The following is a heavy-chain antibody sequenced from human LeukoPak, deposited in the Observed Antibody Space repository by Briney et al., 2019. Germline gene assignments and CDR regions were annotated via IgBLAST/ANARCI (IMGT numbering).Heavy chain of an antibody. CDR2: SRSKATSYTT. CDR1: GLIFSDQY. Sequence: PGGSLRLSCAVSGLIFSDQYMDWVRQAPGKGLEWVGRSRSKATSYTTEYAASVKGRFTISRDGSENSLFLQMNSLRAEDTAVYYCAKDPTPRRYFDWLSLSHFDYWGQGTLVTVSS. D-gene: IGHD3-9*01. V-gene: IGHV3-72*01. J-gene: IGHJ4*02. CDR3: AKDPTPRRYFDWLSLSHFDY.